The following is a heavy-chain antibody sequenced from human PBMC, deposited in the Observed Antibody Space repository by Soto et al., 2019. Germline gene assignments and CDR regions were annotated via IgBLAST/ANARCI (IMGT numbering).Heavy chain of an antibody. CDR2: MSHSGGT. CDR3: ARVERGTATTVVDAFDI. J-gene: IGHJ3*02. D-gene: IGHD1-1*01. CDR1: GGFVSIGNYY. Sequence: QEQLQQWGAELLNPSETLSLTCAVYGGFVSIGNYYWSWFRQPPGKGLEWIGEMSHSGGTHFNPSLKGRVTISVDTSKNQFSLKMSSVTAADTALYYCARVERGTATTVVDAFDIWGPGTMVTVSS. V-gene: IGHV4-34*01.